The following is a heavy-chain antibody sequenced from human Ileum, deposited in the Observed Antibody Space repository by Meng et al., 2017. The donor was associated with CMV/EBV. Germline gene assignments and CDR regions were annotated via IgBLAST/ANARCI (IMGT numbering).Heavy chain of an antibody. J-gene: IGHJ4*02. CDR2: ISSRGTDT. Sequence: QRVRWWGGLAKPGKSLRLSCEGSEASFSDYYMSWIRQAPGKGLEWLSFISSRGTDTEYADSVKGRFTISRDNGKKSLYLQMDRLGVDDTAVYYCIGYYGSGSPREWGQGNLVTVSS. D-gene: IGHD3-10*01. V-gene: IGHV3-11*05. CDR3: IGYYGSGSPRE. CDR1: EASFSDYY.